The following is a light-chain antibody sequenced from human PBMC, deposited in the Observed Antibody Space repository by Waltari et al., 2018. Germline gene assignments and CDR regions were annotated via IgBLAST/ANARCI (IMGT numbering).Light chain of an antibody. CDR1: TANIGSNL. J-gene: IGLJ3*02. CDR2: RSD. CDR3: AAWDDSLNGHWV. V-gene: IGLV1-44*01. Sequence: QSVLTQRPSAYGTPGQRFPLPCSGSTANIGSNLVIWCQQLPAKAPKPLIYRSDQRPSGVPVRFSGSKSGTSASLAISGLQSEDEADYYCAAWDDSLNGHWVFGGGTKVTVL.